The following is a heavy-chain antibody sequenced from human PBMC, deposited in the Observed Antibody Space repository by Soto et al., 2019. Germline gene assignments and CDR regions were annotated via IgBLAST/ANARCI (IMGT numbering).Heavy chain of an antibody. CDR2: INHSGST. CDR1: GGSFSGYY. D-gene: IGHD6-19*01. V-gene: IGHV4-34*01. Sequence: KTSETLSLTCAVYGGSFSGYYWSWIRQPPGKGLEWIGEINHSGSTNYNPSLKSRVTISVDTSKNQFSLKLSSVTAADTAVYYCARVGVNSSGSYYYGMDVWGQGTTVTVSS. J-gene: IGHJ6*02. CDR3: ARVGVNSSGSYYYGMDV.